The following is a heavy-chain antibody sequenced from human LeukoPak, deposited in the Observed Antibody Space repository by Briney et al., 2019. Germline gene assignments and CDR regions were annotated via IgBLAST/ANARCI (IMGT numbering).Heavy chain of an antibody. CDR2: INPSGGST. D-gene: IGHD6-19*01. Sequence: ASVKVSCKASGYTFSSHYMYWVRQAPGQGLEWMGIINPSGGSTNYAQKFQGRVTMIRDTSTSTVYMELSSLRSEDTAVYYCARQGGHSSAIGMGYWGQGTLVTVSS. CDR1: GYTFSSHY. J-gene: IGHJ4*02. V-gene: IGHV1-46*01. CDR3: ARQGGHSSAIGMGY.